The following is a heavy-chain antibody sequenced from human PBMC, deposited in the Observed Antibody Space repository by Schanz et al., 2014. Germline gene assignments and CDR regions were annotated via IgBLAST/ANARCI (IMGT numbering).Heavy chain of an antibody. V-gene: IGHV3-74*01. CDR2: INSDGSNT. J-gene: IGHJ6*02. CDR3: ARPLGRNYYYYGLDV. CDR1: GFTFSSYW. Sequence: EVQLVESGGGLVQPGGSLRLSCAASGFTFSSYWMHWVRQAPGKGLVWVSRINSDGSNTIYADSVKGRFTISRDNAKNTLYLQMNSLRAEDTAVYYCARPLGRNYYYYGLDVWGQGTTVTVSS.